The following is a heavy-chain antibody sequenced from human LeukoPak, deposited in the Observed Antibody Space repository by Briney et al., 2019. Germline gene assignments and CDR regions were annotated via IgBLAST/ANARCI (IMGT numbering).Heavy chain of an antibody. Sequence: SETLSLTCTVSGGSISSSSYSWGWIRQPPGKGLEWIGSIYYSGSTYYNPSLKSRVTISVDTSKNQFSLKLSSVTAADTAVYYCARHGGVIFRQYWGQGTLVTVSS. CDR2: IYYSGST. D-gene: IGHD3-10*01. CDR3: ARHGGVIFRQY. V-gene: IGHV4-39*01. CDR1: GGSISSSSYS. J-gene: IGHJ4*02.